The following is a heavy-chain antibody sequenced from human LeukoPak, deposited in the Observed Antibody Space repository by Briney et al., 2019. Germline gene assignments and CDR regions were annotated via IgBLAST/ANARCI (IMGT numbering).Heavy chain of an antibody. J-gene: IGHJ4*02. Sequence: GGSLRLSCAASGFTFSSYAMHWVRQAPGKGLEWVAVISYDGSNKYYADSVKGRFTISRDNSKNTLYLQMNSLRVEDTAFYYCARDSSMLRGPLVIYYFDFWGQGTLVTVSS. CDR3: ARDSSMLRGPLVIYYFDF. V-gene: IGHV3-30*04. CDR1: GFTFSSYA. CDR2: ISYDGSNK. D-gene: IGHD3-10*01.